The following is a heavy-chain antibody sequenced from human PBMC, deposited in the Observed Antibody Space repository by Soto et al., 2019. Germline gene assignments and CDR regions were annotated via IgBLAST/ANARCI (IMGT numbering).Heavy chain of an antibody. CDR1: GFKSVDYA. CDR2: ISGTGART. Sequence: GESLKISCAASGFKSVDYAMGWVRQAPGKGLEWVAAISGTGARTFYDDSVQGRFTVSRDNSKNTLYLQMNSLRAEDTAVYYCASRSATVLSLTYWGPGTQVTVSS. CDR3: ASRSATVLSLTY. V-gene: IGHV3-23*01. J-gene: IGHJ4*02. D-gene: IGHD2-8*01.